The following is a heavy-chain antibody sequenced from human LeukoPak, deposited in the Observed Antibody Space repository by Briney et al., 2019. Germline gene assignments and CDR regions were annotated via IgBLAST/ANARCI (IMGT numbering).Heavy chain of an antibody. D-gene: IGHD1-1*01. CDR1: GFTVSSNY. J-gene: IGHJ4*02. V-gene: IGHV3-53*01. Sequence: PGGSLRLSCAASGFTVSSNYMGWVRQAPGKGLEYVSVIYSGGNTYYAGSVKGRFTISRDNSKNTVYLQMNSLRAEDTAVFYCARLAATTGRLYFDYWGQGTLVTVSS. CDR2: IYSGGNT. CDR3: ARLAATTGRLYFDY.